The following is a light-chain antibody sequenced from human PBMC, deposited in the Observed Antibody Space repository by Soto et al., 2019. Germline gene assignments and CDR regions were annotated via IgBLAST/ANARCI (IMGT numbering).Light chain of an antibody. CDR3: QQYDNLRYT. CDR2: DAS. Sequence: DIQMTQSPSSLSASVGDRVTITCQASQDISNYLNWYQHKPGKAPKLLIYDASNLETGVPSRFTGSGSETDFTFTISSLQPGDIGTYYCQQYDNLRYTFGQGTKLESK. CDR1: QDISNY. J-gene: IGKJ2*01. V-gene: IGKV1-33*01.